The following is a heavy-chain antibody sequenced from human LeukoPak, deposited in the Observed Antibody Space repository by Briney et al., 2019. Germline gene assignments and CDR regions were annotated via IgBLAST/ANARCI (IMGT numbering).Heavy chain of an antibody. D-gene: IGHD4/OR15-4a*01. CDR1: GYTFTNYY. CDR3: ASPGGDYGVPKTPEYIQH. CDR2: INPSGSST. Sequence: ASVKVSCKASGYTFTNYYMHWVRQAPGQGLEWMGIINPSGSSTSYAQKFQGRVTMTRDMSTSTVYMELGSLRYEDTAVYYCASPGGDYGVPKTPEYIQHWGQGTLVIVSS. V-gene: IGHV1-46*01. J-gene: IGHJ1*01.